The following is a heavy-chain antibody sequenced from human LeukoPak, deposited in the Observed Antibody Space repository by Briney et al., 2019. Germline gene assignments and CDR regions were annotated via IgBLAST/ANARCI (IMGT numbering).Heavy chain of an antibody. Sequence: GGSLRLSCAASGFTFSSYGMHWVRQAPGKGLEWVAVIWYDGSNKYYADSVKGRFTISRDNSKNTLYLQMNSLRGEDTAVYYCARARGPGPFDYWGQGTLVTVSS. CDR1: GFTFSSYG. CDR2: IWYDGSNK. V-gene: IGHV3-33*01. CDR3: ARARGPGPFDY. D-gene: IGHD3-16*01. J-gene: IGHJ4*02.